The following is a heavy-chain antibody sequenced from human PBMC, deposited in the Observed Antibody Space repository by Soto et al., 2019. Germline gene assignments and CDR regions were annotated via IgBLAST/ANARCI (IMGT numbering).Heavy chain of an antibody. J-gene: IGHJ4*02. Sequence: QVQLVQSGAEVKKPGASVKVSCKASGYTFTGYYMHWVRQAPGQGLEWMGWINPNSGGTNYAQKFQGWVTMPRDTSISTAYMELSRLRSDDTAVYYCARDYTRQWLVPHYWGQGTLVTVSS. V-gene: IGHV1-2*04. CDR3: ARDYTRQWLVPHY. CDR2: INPNSGGT. CDR1: GYTFTGYY. D-gene: IGHD6-19*01.